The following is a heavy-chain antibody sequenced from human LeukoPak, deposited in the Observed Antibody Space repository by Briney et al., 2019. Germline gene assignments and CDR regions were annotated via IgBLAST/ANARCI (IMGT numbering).Heavy chain of an antibody. CDR3: ARDHGRYCSSTSCYFGFDP. Sequence: PSETLSLTYTVSGGSISSSSYYWGWIRQPPGKGLEWIGSIYYSGSTYYNPSLKSRVTISVDTSKNQFSLKLSSVTAADTAVYYCARDHGRYCSSTSCYFGFDPWGQGTLVTVSS. V-gene: IGHV4-39*07. D-gene: IGHD2-2*01. CDR1: GGSISSSSYY. J-gene: IGHJ5*02. CDR2: IYYSGST.